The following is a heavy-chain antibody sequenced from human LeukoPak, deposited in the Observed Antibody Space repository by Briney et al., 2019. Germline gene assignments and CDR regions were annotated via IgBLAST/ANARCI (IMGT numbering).Heavy chain of an antibody. CDR1: GGCISSYY. Sequence: SETLSLTCTVSGGCISSYYWSWIRQPPGKRLEWIGHIYYSGSTNYNPSLKSRVTISVDTSKNQFSLKLSSVTAANTAVYYCASRSSIWSGYQDTLYYFDSWGQGTLVTVSS. V-gene: IGHV4-59*01. J-gene: IGHJ4*02. D-gene: IGHD3-3*01. CDR3: ASRSSIWSGYQDTLYYFDS. CDR2: IYYSGST.